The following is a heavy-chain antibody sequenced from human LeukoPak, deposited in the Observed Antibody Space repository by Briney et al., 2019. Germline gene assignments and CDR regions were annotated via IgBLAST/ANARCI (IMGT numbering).Heavy chain of an antibody. CDR1: GFTFSSYG. D-gene: IGHD3-10*01. Sequence: PGGSLRLSCAASGFTFSSYGMHWVRQAPGKGLEWVASISFDESNKYIADSVKGRFTVSRDNSKNILYLQMNSLRAEDTAVYYCAKDKSMARGIISEHFDYWGQGTLVTVSS. CDR3: AKDKSMARGIISEHFDY. CDR2: ISFDESNK. V-gene: IGHV3-30*18. J-gene: IGHJ4*02.